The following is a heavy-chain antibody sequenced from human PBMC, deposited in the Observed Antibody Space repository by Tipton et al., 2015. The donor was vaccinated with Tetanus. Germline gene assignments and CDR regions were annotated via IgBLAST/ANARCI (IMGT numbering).Heavy chain of an antibody. CDR2: VYYTGST. V-gene: IGHV4-59*01. CDR3: ARSKFLWFGESLSGFDS. Sequence: TLSLTCTVSGGSMSTYYWSWIRRPPGKGLEWIGYVYYTGSTDYNPSLKSRVTISVDTSKSQFSLRLTSVTAADTAVYYCARSKFLWFGESLSGFDSWGQGTLVTVSA. CDR1: GGSMSTYY. D-gene: IGHD3-10*01. J-gene: IGHJ4*02.